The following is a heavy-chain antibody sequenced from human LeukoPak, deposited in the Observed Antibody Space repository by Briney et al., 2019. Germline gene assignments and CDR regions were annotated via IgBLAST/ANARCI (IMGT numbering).Heavy chain of an antibody. V-gene: IGHV4-34*01. Sequence: SETLSLTCAVYGGSLSGYYWSWIRQPPGKGLEWIGEINHSGSTNYNPSLKSRVTISVDTSKNQFSLKLSSVTAADTAVYYCARGRSESDYGDYVGFGYWGQGTLLTVSS. CDR3: ARGRSESDYGDYVGFGY. D-gene: IGHD4-17*01. CDR1: GGSLSGYY. J-gene: IGHJ4*02. CDR2: INHSGST.